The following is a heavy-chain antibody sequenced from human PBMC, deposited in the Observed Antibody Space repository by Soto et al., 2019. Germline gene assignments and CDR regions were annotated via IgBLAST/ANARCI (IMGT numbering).Heavy chain of an antibody. D-gene: IGHD3-22*01. J-gene: IGHJ6*01. Sequence: VASLKVSCKASGYTFTGYYIQWVRQASGQGLEWMGWINPNSGGTNYAQKFPGRFTMTRETSISTAYMELSRMRSDDTAVYYRARDSLSSGAFYYYYGMDVWGQGTTVTVSS. CDR2: INPNSGGT. CDR1: GYTFTGYY. CDR3: ARDSLSSGAFYYYYGMDV. V-gene: IGHV1-2*02.